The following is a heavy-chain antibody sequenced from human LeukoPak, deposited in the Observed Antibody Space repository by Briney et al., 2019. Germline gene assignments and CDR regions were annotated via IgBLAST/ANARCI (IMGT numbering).Heavy chain of an antibody. Sequence: ASVKVSCKASGYTFTSYDINWVRQATGQGLEWMGWMNPNSGNTGYAQKLQDRVTMTTDTSTSTAYMELRSLRSDDTAVYYCARDGRFGELFDYWGQGTLVTVSS. D-gene: IGHD3-10*01. CDR2: MNPNSGNT. CDR1: GYTFTSYD. V-gene: IGHV1-8*01. CDR3: ARDGRFGELFDY. J-gene: IGHJ4*02.